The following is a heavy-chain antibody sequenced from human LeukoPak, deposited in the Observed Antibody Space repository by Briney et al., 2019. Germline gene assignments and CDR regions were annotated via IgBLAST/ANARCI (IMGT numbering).Heavy chain of an antibody. J-gene: IGHJ4*02. V-gene: IGHV3-53*01. CDR2: IYSGGST. D-gene: IGHD5-12*01. Sequence: QPGGSLRLSCAASGFTFSNYNMSWVRQAPGKGLEWVSVIYSGGSTYYADSVKGRFTISRDNSKNTLYLQMNSLRAEDTAVYYCAKGHSGYVFDYWGQGTLVTVSS. CDR3: AKGHSGYVFDY. CDR1: GFTFSNYN.